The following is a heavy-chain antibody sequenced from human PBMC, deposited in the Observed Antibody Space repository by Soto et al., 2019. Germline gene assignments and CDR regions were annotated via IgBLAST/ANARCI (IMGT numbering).Heavy chain of an antibody. CDR1: DFTFSSYS. J-gene: IGHJ4*02. CDR2: TSSDGGTK. Sequence: QVQLMESGGGVVQPGGSLRLSSETSDFTFSSYSMHWFRQAPGKGLEWVAVTSSDGGTKFYADSVKGRFTVSRDNAKNTLYLQMNSLRPEDTAVYYCAREVVLTEWYFDNWGQGILVTVSS. CDR3: AREVVLTEWYFDN. D-gene: IGHD2-21*01. V-gene: IGHV3-30-3*01.